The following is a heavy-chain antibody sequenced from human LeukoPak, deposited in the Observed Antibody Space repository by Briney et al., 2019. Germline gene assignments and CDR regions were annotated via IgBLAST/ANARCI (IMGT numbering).Heavy chain of an antibody. CDR3: ARDETALDS. D-gene: IGHD5-18*01. J-gene: IGHJ4*02. Sequence: GRSLRLSCAASGFTFSSYAMHWVRQAPGKGLEWVANINQGGSEKYYVDSVKGRFTISRDNAKDSLYLQMNSLRVEDTAIYYCARDETALDSWGQGTQVTVSS. V-gene: IGHV3-7*01. CDR1: GFTFSSYA. CDR2: INQGGSEK.